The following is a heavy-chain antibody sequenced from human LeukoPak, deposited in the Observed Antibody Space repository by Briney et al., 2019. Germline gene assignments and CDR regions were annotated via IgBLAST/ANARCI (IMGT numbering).Heavy chain of an antibody. Sequence: GGSLRLSCAASGISFRNYAMSWVRQAPARGPEWVSSLRGNDETFYADSVKGRFTLSRDDSRNTVYLQLNNLRVEDTAIYYCARASLVSDPDAVRWGQGTQVTVSS. CDR3: ARASLVSDPDAVR. CDR1: GISFRNYA. V-gene: IGHV3-23*01. CDR2: LRGNDET. D-gene: IGHD3-16*01. J-gene: IGHJ4*02.